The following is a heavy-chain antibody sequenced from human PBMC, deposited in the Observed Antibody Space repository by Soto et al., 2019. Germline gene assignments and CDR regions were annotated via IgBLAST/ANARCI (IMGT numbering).Heavy chain of an antibody. CDR2: IWYDGSNK. V-gene: IGHV3-33*01. J-gene: IGHJ6*02. CDR1: GFTFSSYG. CDR3: ARESGIQLWNYGMDV. Sequence: GGSLRLSCAASGFTFSSYGMHWVRQAPGKGLEWVAVIWYDGSNKYYADSVKGRFTISRDNSKNTLYLQMNSLRAEDTAVYYCARESGIQLWNYGMDVWGQGTTVTVSS. D-gene: IGHD5-18*01.